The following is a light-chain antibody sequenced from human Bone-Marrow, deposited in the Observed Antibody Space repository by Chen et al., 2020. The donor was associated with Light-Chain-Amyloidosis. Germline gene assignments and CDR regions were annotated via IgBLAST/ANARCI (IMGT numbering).Light chain of an antibody. Sequence: SALTQPPSASGSPGQSVTISCSGASIAVGGYTFVSWYQQHPGKAPKLMIHEVSKRPSGVPDRFSGSKSGNTASLTVAGLQAEDEADYYCSSYLGNNNWVFGGGTKLTVL. V-gene: IGLV2-8*01. J-gene: IGLJ3*02. CDR1: SIAVGGYTF. CDR2: EVS. CDR3: SSYLGNNNWV.